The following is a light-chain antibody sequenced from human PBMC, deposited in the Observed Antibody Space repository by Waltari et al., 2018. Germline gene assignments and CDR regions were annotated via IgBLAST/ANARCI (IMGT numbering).Light chain of an antibody. CDR3: QQRANWPIT. CDR1: QSVSSY. V-gene: IGKV3-11*01. CDR2: DAF. Sequence: EIVLTQSPATLPLSPGERATLPCRASQSVSSYLIWYQQKPAQAPRLLIYDAFNRATGIPARFSGSGSGTDFTLTISSLEPEDFAVYYCQQRANWPITFGQGTRLEIK. J-gene: IGKJ5*01.